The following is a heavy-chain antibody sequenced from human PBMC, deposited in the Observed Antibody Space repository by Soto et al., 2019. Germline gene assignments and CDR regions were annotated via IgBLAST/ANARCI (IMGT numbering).Heavy chain of an antibody. CDR1: GFTFSSYA. J-gene: IGHJ4*02. V-gene: IGHV3-23*01. D-gene: IGHD6-13*01. Sequence: GGSLRLSCAASGFTFSSYAMSWVRQAPGKGLEWVSVISGSDDSTYYADSVKGRFTISRDNSKNTLYLQMNSLRAEDTAVYYCARRGPGTYFDYWGQGTLVTVSS. CDR2: ISGSDDST. CDR3: ARRGPGTYFDY.